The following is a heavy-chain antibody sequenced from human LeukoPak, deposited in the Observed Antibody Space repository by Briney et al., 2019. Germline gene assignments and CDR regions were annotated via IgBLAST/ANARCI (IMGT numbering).Heavy chain of an antibody. Sequence: GGSLRLSCAASGFTFSSYAMHWVRQAPGKGLEWVSAISGSGGSTYYADSVKGRFTISRDNSKNTLYLQMNSLRAEDTAVYYCAKDRDIVVVVATTPCYFDYWGQGTLVTVSS. CDR2: ISGSGGST. D-gene: IGHD2-15*01. J-gene: IGHJ4*02. V-gene: IGHV3-23*01. CDR3: AKDRDIVVVVATTPCYFDY. CDR1: GFTFSSYA.